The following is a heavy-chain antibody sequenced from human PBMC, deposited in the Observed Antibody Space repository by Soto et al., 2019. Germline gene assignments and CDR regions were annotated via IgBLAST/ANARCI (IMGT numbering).Heavy chain of an antibody. CDR1: GFTFDDYG. J-gene: IGHJ6*02. V-gene: IGHV3-20*04. D-gene: IGHD6-19*01. Sequence: PGGSLRLSCAASGFTFDDYGMSWVRQAPGKGLEWVSGINWNGGSTGYADSVKGRFTISRDNAKNSLYLQMNSLRAEDTALYYCARAIAVAGANGDYYYYGMDVWGQGTTVTVSS. CDR3: ARAIAVAGANGDYYYYGMDV. CDR2: INWNGGST.